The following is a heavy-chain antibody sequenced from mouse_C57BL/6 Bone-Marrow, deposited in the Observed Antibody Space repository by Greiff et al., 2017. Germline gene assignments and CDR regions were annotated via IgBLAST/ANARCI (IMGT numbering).Heavy chain of an antibody. CDR3: AGGAAQAYYAMDY. D-gene: IGHD3-2*02. CDR2: IDPNSGGT. CDR1: GYTFTSYW. J-gene: IGHJ4*01. V-gene: IGHV1-72*01. Sequence: VQLQQPGAELVKPGASVKLSCKASGYTFTSYWMHWVKQRPGRGLEWIGRIDPNSGGTKYNEKFKSKATLTVDKPSSTAYMQLSSLTSENSAVYDCAGGAAQAYYAMDYWGQGTSVTVSA.